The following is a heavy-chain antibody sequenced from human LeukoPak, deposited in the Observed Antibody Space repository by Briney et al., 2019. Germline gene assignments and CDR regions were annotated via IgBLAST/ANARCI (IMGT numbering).Heavy chain of an antibody. Sequence: PGRSLRLSCAASGSTFSSYGIHWVRQAPGKGLEWVAVIWHDGSYKYYADSVKGRFTIFRDNSKNMLFLEMNSLRAGDTAVYYCARESTGSYSGIDYWGQGTPVTVSA. CDR1: GSTFSSYG. D-gene: IGHD1-26*01. CDR3: ARESTGSYSGIDY. CDR2: IWHDGSYK. V-gene: IGHV3-33*01. J-gene: IGHJ4*02.